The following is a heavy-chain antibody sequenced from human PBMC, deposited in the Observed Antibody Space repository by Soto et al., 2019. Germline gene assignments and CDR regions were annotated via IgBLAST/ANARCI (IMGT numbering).Heavy chain of an antibody. CDR1: GGTFSSYA. D-gene: IGHD6-13*01. CDR3: ARGYSSSYNWFDP. J-gene: IGHJ5*02. V-gene: IGHV1-69*13. Sequence: SVKVSCKASGGTFSSYAISWVRQAPGQGLEWMGGIIPIFGTANYAQKFQGRVTITADESASTAYMELSSLRSEDTAVYYCARGYSSSYNWFDPWGQGTLVTVSS. CDR2: IIPIFGTA.